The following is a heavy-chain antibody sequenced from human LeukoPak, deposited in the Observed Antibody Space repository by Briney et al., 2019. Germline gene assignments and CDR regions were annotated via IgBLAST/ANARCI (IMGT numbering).Heavy chain of an antibody. CDR1: GYTFTGYY. Sequence: GASVTVSCKASGYTFTGYYMHWVRQPPAQGLEWMGWINPSSGGTNYAQKFQGRVTMTRDTSISTAYMELCRLRSDDTAVYYCARDHAVFGYSSGPKPWGQGTLVTVSS. CDR3: ARDHAVFGYSSGPKP. CDR2: INPSSGGT. D-gene: IGHD6-19*01. V-gene: IGHV1-2*02. J-gene: IGHJ5*02.